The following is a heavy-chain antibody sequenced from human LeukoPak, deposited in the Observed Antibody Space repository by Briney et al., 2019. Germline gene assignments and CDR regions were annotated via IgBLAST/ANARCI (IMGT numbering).Heavy chain of an antibody. V-gene: IGHV3-23*01. CDR3: AKSVAPYCSGGSCFDAFDI. CDR2: ISHSGATT. CDR1: GFTLSSYA. D-gene: IGHD2-15*01. J-gene: IGHJ3*02. Sequence: GGSLRLSYAARGFTLSSYAMNWVRQAPGKGLEWVSAISHSGATTYYADSVKGRFTISRDKSKNTLYLQMNSLRAEATAVYYCAKSVAPYCSGGSCFDAFDIWGQGTMVTVSS.